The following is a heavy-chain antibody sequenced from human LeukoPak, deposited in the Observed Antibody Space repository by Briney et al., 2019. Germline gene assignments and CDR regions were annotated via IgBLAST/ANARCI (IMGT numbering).Heavy chain of an antibody. CDR2: IKSDGSSI. D-gene: IGHD2-2*01. CDR1: GFTSSRYW. V-gene: IGHV3-74*01. J-gene: IGHJ6*03. CDR3: ARDDTSNYYYYYMDV. Sequence: GGSLRLSCAASGFTSSRYWMHWVRQAPGKGLVWVSRIKSDGSSISYADSVKGRFTISRDNAKNTLFLQMNSLRAEDTAVYYCARDDTSNYYYYYMDVWGKGTTVTVSS.